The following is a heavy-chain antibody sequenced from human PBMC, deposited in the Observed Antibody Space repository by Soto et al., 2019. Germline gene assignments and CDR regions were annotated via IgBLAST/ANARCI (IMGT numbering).Heavy chain of an antibody. V-gene: IGHV3-30-3*01. CDR3: ASDYDSSGYDY. D-gene: IGHD3-22*01. J-gene: IGHJ4*02. Sequence: QVQLVESGGGVVQPGRSLRLSCAASGFTFSSYAMHWVRQAPGKGLEWVAGISYDGSNKYYADSVKGRFTISRDNSKNTLYVQMNSLRAEDTAVYYCASDYDSSGYDYWGQGTLVTVSS. CDR2: ISYDGSNK. CDR1: GFTFSSYA.